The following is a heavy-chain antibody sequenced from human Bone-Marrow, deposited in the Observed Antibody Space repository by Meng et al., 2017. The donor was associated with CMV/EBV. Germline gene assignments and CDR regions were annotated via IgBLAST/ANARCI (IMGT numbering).Heavy chain of an antibody. D-gene: IGHD5-24*01. Sequence: SETLSLTCTVSGGSISSYYWSWIRQPPGKGLEWIGYIYYSGSTNYNPSLKSRVTISVDTSKNQFSLKLSSVTAADTAVYYCASRRDGYKYYFDYWGQGTRVTGSS. V-gene: IGHV4-59*01. CDR2: IYYSGST. CDR3: ASRRDGYKYYFDY. CDR1: GGSISSYY. J-gene: IGHJ4*02.